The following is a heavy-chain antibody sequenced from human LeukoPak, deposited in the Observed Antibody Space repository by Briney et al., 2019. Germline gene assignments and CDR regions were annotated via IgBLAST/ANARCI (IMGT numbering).Heavy chain of an antibody. V-gene: IGHV3-21*01. Sequence: KTGGSLRLSCAASGFTVSSYSMDSVRQPPGKWLEWVSSIISSRSYIYYADSVKGPSTISRDNAKNSVYLQINSLRDEDTAVYYCARQYYYDSSGYFSGHAEYFQHWGQGTLVTVSS. D-gene: IGHD3-22*01. CDR3: ARQYYYDSSGYFSGHAEYFQH. J-gene: IGHJ1*01. CDR2: IISSRSYI. CDR1: GFTVSSYS.